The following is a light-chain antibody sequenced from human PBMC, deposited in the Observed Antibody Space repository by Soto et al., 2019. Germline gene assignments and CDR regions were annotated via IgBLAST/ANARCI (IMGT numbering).Light chain of an antibody. CDR1: QSVSSS. CDR3: QQYSGSPLT. Sequence: EIVLTQSPGTLSLSPGERGTLSCRASQSVSSSLAWYQQKPGQAPRLLIYGASFRATDIPDRFSGSGSGTDFTLTISRLESEDFAVYYCQQYSGSPLTFGGGTKVEIK. J-gene: IGKJ4*01. CDR2: GAS. V-gene: IGKV3-20*01.